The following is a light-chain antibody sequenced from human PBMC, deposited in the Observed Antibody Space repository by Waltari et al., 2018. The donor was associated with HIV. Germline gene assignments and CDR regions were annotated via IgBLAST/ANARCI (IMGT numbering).Light chain of an antibody. V-gene: IGLV4-69*01. Sequence: QLLLTQSPSASASLGASVKLTCTLGSGPSDSDIAWHHQHPEKGPEILMNLNRDESKNEKAGNPDRFAASNSGAERSLTFTSRRSEEESDYYSQSWDTGVWVFGGWTQLTVL. J-gene: IGLJ3*02. CDR3: QSWDTGVWV. CDR2: LNRDESK. CDR1: SGPSDSD.